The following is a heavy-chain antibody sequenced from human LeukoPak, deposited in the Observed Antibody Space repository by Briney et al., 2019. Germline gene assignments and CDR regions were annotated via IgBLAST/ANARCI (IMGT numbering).Heavy chain of an antibody. CDR3: AKDQSAYALYQGDAFDT. D-gene: IGHD2-2*01. J-gene: IGHJ3*02. Sequence: GGSLRLSCAASGFTFSSYAMSWVRQAPGKGLEWVSAISGSGGSTYYADSVKGRFTISRDNSKNTLYLQMNSLRAEDTAVYYCAKDQSAYALYQGDAFDTWGQGTMVTVSS. CDR1: GFTFSSYA. CDR2: ISGSGGST. V-gene: IGHV3-23*01.